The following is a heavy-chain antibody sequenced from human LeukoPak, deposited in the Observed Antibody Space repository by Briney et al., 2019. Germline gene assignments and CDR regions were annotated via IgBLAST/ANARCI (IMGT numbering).Heavy chain of an antibody. CDR2: IKQDGSEK. CDR1: GFTFSSYW. J-gene: IGHJ6*04. Sequence: PGGSLTLSCAASGFTFSSYWMSWVRQAPGKGLEWVANIKQDGSEKYYVDSVKGRFTISRDNAKNSLYLQMNSLRAEDTAVYYCARNPPPSMVRGVIIFDYYGMDVWGKGTTVTVSS. V-gene: IGHV3-7*03. D-gene: IGHD3-10*01. CDR3: ARNPPPSMVRGVIIFDYYGMDV.